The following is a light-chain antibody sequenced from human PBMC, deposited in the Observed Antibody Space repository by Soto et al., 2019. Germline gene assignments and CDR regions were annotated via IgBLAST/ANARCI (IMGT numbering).Light chain of an antibody. CDR2: GAS. Sequence: DIVLTQSPGTLSLSPGERATLSCRASQSVSSNYLARYQQKPGQAPRLLIHGASTRATGVPDRFSGSGSGTDFTLTISRLEPEDFAVYHCQQYGSLSWTFGQGTKVDIK. CDR3: QQYGSLSWT. V-gene: IGKV3-20*01. CDR1: QSVSSNY. J-gene: IGKJ1*01.